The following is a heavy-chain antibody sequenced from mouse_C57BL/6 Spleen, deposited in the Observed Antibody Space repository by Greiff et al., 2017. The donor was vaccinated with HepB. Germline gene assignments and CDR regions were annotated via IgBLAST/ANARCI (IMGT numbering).Heavy chain of an antibody. V-gene: IGHV5-17*01. CDR1: GFTFSDYG. J-gene: IGHJ3*01. Sequence: DVMLVESGGGLVKPGGSLKLSCAASGFTFSDYGMHWVRQAPEKGLEWVAYISSGSSTIYYADTVKGRFTISRDNAKNTLFLQMTSLRSEDTAMYYCATHQPYYYAYWGQGTLVTVSA. CDR3: ATHQPYYYAY. D-gene: IGHD1-1*01. CDR2: ISSGSSTI.